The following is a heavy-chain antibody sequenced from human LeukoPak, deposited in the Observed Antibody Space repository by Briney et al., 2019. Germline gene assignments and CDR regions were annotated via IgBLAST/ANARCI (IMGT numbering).Heavy chain of an antibody. CDR3: ARAQDFSDSSGPNYLDF. V-gene: IGHV4-38-2*02. CDR1: GYSLSSGFF. CDR2: FSHRGGS. J-gene: IGHJ4*02. Sequence: SETLSLTCTVPGYSLSSGFFCEWIRQSPGKGLEWIGSFSHRGGSYHNPSLKSRVTISVDTSKNQFSLKLLSVTAADTAVYYCARAQDFSDSSGPNYLDFWGQGILVTVSS. D-gene: IGHD3-22*01.